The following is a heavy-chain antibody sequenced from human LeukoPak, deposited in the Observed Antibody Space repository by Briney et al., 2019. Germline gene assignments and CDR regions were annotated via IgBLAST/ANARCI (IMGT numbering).Heavy chain of an antibody. V-gene: IGHV3-23*01. CDR3: AKDFVVVVAAMFDY. D-gene: IGHD2-15*01. Sequence: GGSLRLSCVASGFTFSNYAMSWVRQAPGKGLEWVSAISGSGGSTYYADSVKGRFTISRDNSKNTLYLQMNSLRAEDTAVYYCAKDFVVVVAAMFDYWGQGTLVTVSS. CDR2: ISGSGGST. J-gene: IGHJ4*02. CDR1: GFTFSNYA.